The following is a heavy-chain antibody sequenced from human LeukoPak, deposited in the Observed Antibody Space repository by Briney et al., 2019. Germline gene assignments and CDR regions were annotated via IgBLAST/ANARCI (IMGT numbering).Heavy chain of an antibody. D-gene: IGHD2/OR15-2a*01. J-gene: IGHJ4*02. CDR3: ANDNPLIAI. CDR2: IQYDERNK. V-gene: IGHV3-30*02. Sequence: PGGSLRLSCAASGFTFSSYAMSWVRQAPGKGLEWVAFIQYDERNKFYADSVKGRFTISRDTSTNTLFLQMNSLRADDTALYYCANDNPLIAIWGQGTLVTVSS. CDR1: GFTFSSYA.